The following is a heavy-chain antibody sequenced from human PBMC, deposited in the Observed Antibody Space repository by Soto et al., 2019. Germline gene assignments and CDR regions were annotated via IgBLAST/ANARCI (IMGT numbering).Heavy chain of an antibody. V-gene: IGHV4-59*01. CDR1: GGSISRYY. D-gene: IGHD3-10*01. CDR3: ARMDYNGSGSYHTPYYYYGLDV. CDR2: IYYSGST. J-gene: IGHJ6*02. Sequence: SETLSLTCTVSGGSISRYYWSWIRQPPGKGLEWIGYIYYSGSTNYNPSLKSRVTISVDTSKNRFSLKLSSVTAADTAMYYCARMDYNGSGSYHTPYYYYGLDVWGQGTTVTVSS.